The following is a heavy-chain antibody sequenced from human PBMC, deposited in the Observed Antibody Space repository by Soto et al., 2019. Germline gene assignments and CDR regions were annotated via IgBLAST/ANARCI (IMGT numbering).Heavy chain of an antibody. J-gene: IGHJ4*02. CDR3: AKSPNYYDSSGYFDY. CDR2: ISGSGGST. D-gene: IGHD3-22*01. Sequence: PGESLRLSCAASGFTFSSYAMSWVRQAPGKGLEWVSAISGSGGSTYYADSVKGRFTISRDNSKNTLYLQMNSLRAEDTAVYYCAKSPNYYDSSGYFDYWGQGTLVTVSS. CDR1: GFTFSSYA. V-gene: IGHV3-23*01.